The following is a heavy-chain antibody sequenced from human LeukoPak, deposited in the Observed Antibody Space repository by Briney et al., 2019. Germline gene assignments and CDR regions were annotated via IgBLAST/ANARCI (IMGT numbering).Heavy chain of an antibody. CDR1: GGSISSYY. CDR3: ARHSGRDSSCP. D-gene: IGHD6-6*01. J-gene: IGHJ4*02. V-gene: IGHV4-59*08. Sequence: PSETLSLTCTVSGGSISSYYWNWIRQPPGKGLEWIGYIYDRGSTKYNPSLKSRVTISVDTSKHQFSLRLSSVTAADTAVYYCARHSGRDSSCPWGQGTLVTVSS. CDR2: IYDRGST.